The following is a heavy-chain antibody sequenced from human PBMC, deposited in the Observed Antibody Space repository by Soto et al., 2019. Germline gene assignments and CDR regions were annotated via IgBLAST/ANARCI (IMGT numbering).Heavy chain of an antibody. Sequence: SETLSLTCNVSTGSIFSHSYYWSWIRQPPGKGLEWIGYIYYSGSTNYNPSLKSRVTISVDTSKNQFSLKLSSVTAADTAVYYCARQGGYNYYYYYGMDVWGQGTTVTVSS. J-gene: IGHJ6*02. V-gene: IGHV4-61*01. CDR1: TGSIFSHSYY. D-gene: IGHD5-12*01. CDR2: IYYSGST. CDR3: ARQGGYNYYYYYGMDV.